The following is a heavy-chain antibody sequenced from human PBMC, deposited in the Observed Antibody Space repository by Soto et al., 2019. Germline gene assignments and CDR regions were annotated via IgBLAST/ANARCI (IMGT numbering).Heavy chain of an antibody. Sequence: EVQLLESGGGLVQPGGSLRLSCAVSGLTFSYFAMSWVRQAPGKGLEWVSAISGSGGITYYADSVKGRFTISRDNSKNTLFLQTNSLRAEDTAVYYCALLGRSGSGRPYYYGMDVWGQGTTVTVSS. J-gene: IGHJ6*02. CDR2: ISGSGGIT. V-gene: IGHV3-23*01. D-gene: IGHD3-10*01. CDR3: ALLGRSGSGRPYYYGMDV. CDR1: GLTFSYFA.